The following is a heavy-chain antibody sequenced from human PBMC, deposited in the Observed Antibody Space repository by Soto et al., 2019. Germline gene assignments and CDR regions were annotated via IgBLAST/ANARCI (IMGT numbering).Heavy chain of an antibody. CDR1: GDSINHYY. D-gene: IGHD6-13*01. Sequence: QVQLQESGPGLANPSETLSLTCTVSGDSINHYYWSWIRQPPGKRLEWIGYIYYTGSTTYNLSLESRVTMSVDTSKNQFSLKLSSVNAADTAVYFCAKYRRTEAEGFTLDYWGRGNLVTVSS. CDR3: AKYRRTEAEGFTLDY. V-gene: IGHV4-59*01. J-gene: IGHJ4*02. CDR2: IYYTGST.